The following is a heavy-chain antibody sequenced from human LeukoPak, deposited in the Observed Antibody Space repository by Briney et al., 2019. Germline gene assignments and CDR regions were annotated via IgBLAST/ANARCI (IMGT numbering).Heavy chain of an antibody. V-gene: IGHV4-39*07. Sequence: SETLSLTCTVSGGSISSSSYYWGWIRQPPGKGLEWIGSIYYSGSTYYNPSLKSRVTISVDTSKNQFSLKLSSVTAADTAVYYCARGPYGSGSYRYYYYYYMDVWGKGTTVTVSS. J-gene: IGHJ6*03. CDR2: IYYSGST. CDR3: ARGPYGSGSYRYYYYYYMDV. D-gene: IGHD3-10*01. CDR1: GGSISSSSYY.